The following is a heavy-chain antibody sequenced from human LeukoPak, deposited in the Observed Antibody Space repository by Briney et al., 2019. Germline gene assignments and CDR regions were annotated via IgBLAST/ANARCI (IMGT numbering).Heavy chain of an antibody. V-gene: IGHV1-2*02. CDR2: INPNSGGT. J-gene: IGHJ4*02. CDR1: GYTFTGYY. Sequence: ASVKVSCKASGYTFTGYYMHWVRQAPGQGLEWMGWINPNSGGTNYAQKFQGRVTMTRDTSISTAYMELSRLRSDDTAVYYCARDFNDFWSGIVDYWGQGTLVTFSS. D-gene: IGHD3-3*01. CDR3: ARDFNDFWSGIVDY.